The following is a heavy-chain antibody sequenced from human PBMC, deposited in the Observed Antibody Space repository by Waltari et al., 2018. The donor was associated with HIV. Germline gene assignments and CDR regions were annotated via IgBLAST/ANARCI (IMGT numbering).Heavy chain of an antibody. Sequence: QVQLQQWGAGLLKPSETLSLTCAVYGGSFSGYNWSWIRQPPGKGLEWIGEINHSGSTNYNPSLKSRVTISVDTSKNQFSLKLSSVTAADTAVYYCARDSGVGYGGLYYFDYWGQGTLVTVSS. CDR1: GGSFSGYN. J-gene: IGHJ4*02. CDR2: INHSGST. D-gene: IGHD4-17*01. V-gene: IGHV4-34*01. CDR3: ARDSGVGYGGLYYFDY.